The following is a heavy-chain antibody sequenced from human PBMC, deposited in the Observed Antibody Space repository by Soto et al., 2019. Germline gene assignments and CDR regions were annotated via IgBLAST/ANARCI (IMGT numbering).Heavy chain of an antibody. CDR1: GFTFSSYG. J-gene: IGHJ4*02. CDR3: AKGMYYYDSSGYYALDY. V-gene: IGHV3-30*18. Sequence: LRLSCAASGFTFSSYGMHWVRQAPGKGLEWVAVISYDGSNKYYADSVKGRFTISRDNSKNTLYLQMNSLRAEDTAVYYCAKGMYYYDSSGYYALDYWGQGTLVTVSS. D-gene: IGHD3-22*01. CDR2: ISYDGSNK.